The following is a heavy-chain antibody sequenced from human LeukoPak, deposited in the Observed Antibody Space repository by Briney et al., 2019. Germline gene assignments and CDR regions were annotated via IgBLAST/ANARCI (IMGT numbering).Heavy chain of an antibody. CDR2: IRSKTNNYAT. J-gene: IGHJ4*02. V-gene: IGHV3-73*01. CDR1: GFTFSGCV. D-gene: IGHD2-2*01. Sequence: GEFLKLSCASSGFTFSGCVMHWVREASGKGLEGVGRIRSKTNNYATSYAASLKGRFTISRDDSRNTAYLQMNSLKTEDTAVYYCSPSYCSGTTCYQYWGQGTLVTVSS. CDR3: SPSYCSGTTCYQY.